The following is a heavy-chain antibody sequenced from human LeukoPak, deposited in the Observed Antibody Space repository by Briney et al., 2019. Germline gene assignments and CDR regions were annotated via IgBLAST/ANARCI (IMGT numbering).Heavy chain of an antibody. D-gene: IGHD3-3*01. CDR3: ARAKEWLLIY. V-gene: IGHV3-7*01. CDR1: GFTFCSYW. J-gene: IGHJ4*02. Sequence: GGSLRLSCAASGFTFCSYWMRWVRQAPGKGLEGVANIKQDGSEKYYVDSVKGRFTISRDNAKNSLYLQMNSLRAEDTAVYYCARAKEWLLIYWGQGTLVTVSS. CDR2: IKQDGSEK.